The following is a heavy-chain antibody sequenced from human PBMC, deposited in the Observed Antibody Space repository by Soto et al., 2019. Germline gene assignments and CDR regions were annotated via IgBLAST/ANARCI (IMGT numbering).Heavy chain of an antibody. CDR2: ISGSGGST. Sequence: PGGSLRLSCAASGFTFSSYAMSWVRQAPGKGLEWVSAISGSGGSTYYADSVKGRFTISRDNSKNTLYLQMNSLRAEDTAVYYCETQPSWYSVIGMDVWGQGTTVTVSS. D-gene: IGHD6-13*01. CDR3: ETQPSWYSVIGMDV. V-gene: IGHV3-23*01. CDR1: GFTFSSYA. J-gene: IGHJ6*02.